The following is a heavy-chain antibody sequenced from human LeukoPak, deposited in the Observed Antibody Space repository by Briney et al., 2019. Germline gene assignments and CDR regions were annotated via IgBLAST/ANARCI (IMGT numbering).Heavy chain of an antibody. D-gene: IGHD2-2*01. Sequence: SVKVSCKASGGTFSSYAISWVRQAPGQGLEWMGRIIPILGIANYAQKFQGRVTITADKSTSTAYMELSSLRSEDTAVYYCARDQGDSCLIYWGQGTLVTVSS. V-gene: IGHV1-69*04. J-gene: IGHJ4*02. CDR3: ARDQGDSCLIY. CDR2: IIPILGIA. CDR1: GGTFSSYA.